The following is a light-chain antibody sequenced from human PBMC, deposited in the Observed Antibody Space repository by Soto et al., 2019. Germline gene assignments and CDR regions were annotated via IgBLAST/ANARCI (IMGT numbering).Light chain of an antibody. Sequence: SYELTQPPSVSVAPGQTARITCGGNNIGSKRVHWYQQRPGQAPVLVVYDDNDRPSGIPERFSGSNSGNTATLTVSRVEAGDEADYYCGSWDSSLSAYVFGTGTKV. CDR3: GSWDSSLSAYV. J-gene: IGLJ1*01. V-gene: IGLV3-21*02. CDR2: DDN. CDR1: NIGSKR.